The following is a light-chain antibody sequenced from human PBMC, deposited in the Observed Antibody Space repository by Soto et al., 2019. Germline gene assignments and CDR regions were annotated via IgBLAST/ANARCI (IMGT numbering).Light chain of an antibody. CDR3: QTWGTGTRGV. CDR1: SGHSSYA. J-gene: IGLJ3*02. Sequence: QPVLTQSPSASASLGASVKLTCTLSSGHSSYAIAWHQQQPEKGPRYLMKLNSDGSHSKGDGIPDRFSGSSSGAERYLTISSLQSEEEADYYCQTWGTGTRGVFGGGTKLTVL. CDR2: LNSDGSH. V-gene: IGLV4-69*01.